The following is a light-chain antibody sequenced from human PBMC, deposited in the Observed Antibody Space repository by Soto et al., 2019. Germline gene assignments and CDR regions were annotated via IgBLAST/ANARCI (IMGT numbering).Light chain of an antibody. J-gene: IGLJ3*02. CDR3: GTWDSSLSAGV. CDR2: DNN. Sequence: QSVLTQPPSVSAAPGQKVTISCSGSRSNIGNNYVSWYQQLPGTAPKLLIYDNNKRPSRIPDRFSGSKSGTSATLGITGLQTGDEADYYCGTWDSSLSAGVFGGGTKLTVL. CDR1: RSNIGNNY. V-gene: IGLV1-51*01.